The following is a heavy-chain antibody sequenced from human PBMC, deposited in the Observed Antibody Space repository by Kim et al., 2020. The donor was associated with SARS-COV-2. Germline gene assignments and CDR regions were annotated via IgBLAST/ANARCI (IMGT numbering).Heavy chain of an antibody. CDR3: AGDRWAYGSGSYYLGSGAFDI. V-gene: IGHV4-39*07. D-gene: IGHD3-10*01. J-gene: IGHJ3*02. CDR2: IYYSGST. CDR1: GGSISSSSYY. Sequence: SETLSLTCTVSGGSISSSSYYWGWIRQPPGKGLEWIGSIYYSGSTYYNPSLKSRVTISVDTSKNQFSLKLSSVTAADTAVYYCAGDRWAYGSGSYYLGSGAFDIWGQGTMVTVSS.